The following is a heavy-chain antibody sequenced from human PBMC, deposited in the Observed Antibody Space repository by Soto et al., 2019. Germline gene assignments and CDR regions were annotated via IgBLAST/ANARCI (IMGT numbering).Heavy chain of an antibody. J-gene: IGHJ5*02. CDR1: DESLSTYY. V-gene: IGHV4-4*07. CDR3: ALSAIPRGGWFRP. CDR2: IYASGST. D-gene: IGHD2-21*01. Sequence: EKLRVTYNVSDESLSTYYWSWIRQPAGKGLEWIGRIYASGSTNYNPSLKGRVSMSVDTSKKQFSLKMISVTAADTAMYYCALSAIPRGGWFRPSGQGVLVTASP.